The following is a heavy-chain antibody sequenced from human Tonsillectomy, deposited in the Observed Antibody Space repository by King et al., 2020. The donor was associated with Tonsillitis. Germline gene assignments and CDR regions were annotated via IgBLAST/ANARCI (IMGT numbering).Heavy chain of an antibody. D-gene: IGHD3-3*01. Sequence: QLQESGPGLVKPSETLSLTCTVSGGSVSSGSYYCSWIRQPPGKGLEWIGYIYYSGSTNYNPSLKSRVTISLDTSKNQFSLKLSFVTAADTAVYYCARVRSDFWSGYYTGRGFDPWGQGTLVTVSS. V-gene: IGHV4-61*01. CDR2: IYYSGST. CDR1: GGSVSSGSYY. CDR3: ARVRSDFWSGYYTGRGFDP. J-gene: IGHJ5*02.